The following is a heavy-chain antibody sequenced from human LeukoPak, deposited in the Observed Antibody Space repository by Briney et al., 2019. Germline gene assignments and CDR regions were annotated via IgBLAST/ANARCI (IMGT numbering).Heavy chain of an antibody. D-gene: IGHD6-13*01. J-gene: IGHJ5*02. CDR2: IYYSGST. CDR1: GGSISSSSYY. Sequence: SETLSLTCTVSGGSISSSSYYWGWIRQPPGKGLEWIGSIYYSGSTYYNPSLKSRVTISVDTSKNQFSLKLSSVTAADTAVYYCASYVAAAGNVWFDPWGQGTLVTVSS. CDR3: ASYVAAAGNVWFDP. V-gene: IGHV4-39*07.